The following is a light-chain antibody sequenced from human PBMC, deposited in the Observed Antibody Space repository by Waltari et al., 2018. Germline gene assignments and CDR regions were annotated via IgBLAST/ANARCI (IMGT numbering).Light chain of an antibody. CDR2: WAS. CDR1: QSIFYNSKNKNY. CDR3: QQYYNTPLT. V-gene: IGKV4-1*01. Sequence: DIVMTQSPDSLAVSLGERAPINSKSSQSIFYNSKNKNYLAWYQQKPGQPPKLLIYWASTRESGVPDRFSGSGSGTDFSLTISSLQAEDVAVYYCQQYYNTPLTFGGGTKVEIK. J-gene: IGKJ4*01.